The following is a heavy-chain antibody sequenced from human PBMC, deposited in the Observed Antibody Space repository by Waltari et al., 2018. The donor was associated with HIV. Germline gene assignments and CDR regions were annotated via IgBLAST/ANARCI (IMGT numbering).Heavy chain of an antibody. CDR1: GYNFNIFW. CDR2: TLPGDSAT. CDR3: ARGAVRSTLFYFDF. J-gene: IGHJ4*02. V-gene: IGHV5-51*03. Sequence: EVQLVQSGAEVKEPGESLKISCQGSGYNFNIFWIAWVRQMPGKGLEWMGITLPGDSATRYRPSFQGQVTISADKSITTAYLQWTTLRASDTAMYYCARGAVRSTLFYFDFWAQGTLVTVSS. D-gene: IGHD2-15*01.